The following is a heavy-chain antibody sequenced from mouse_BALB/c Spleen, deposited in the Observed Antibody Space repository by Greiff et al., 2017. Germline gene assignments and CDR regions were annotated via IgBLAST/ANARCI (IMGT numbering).Heavy chain of an antibody. J-gene: IGHJ4*01. D-gene: IGHD2-3*01. CDR1: GFTFSSYG. Sequence: EVQLMESGGGLVQPGGSLKLSCAASGFTFSSYGMSWVRQTPDKRLELVATINSNGGSTYYPDSVKGRFTISRDNAKNTLYLQMSSLKSEDTAMYYCARAGERGWAMDYWGQGTSVTVSS. V-gene: IGHV5-6-3*01. CDR3: ARAGERGWAMDY. CDR2: INSNGGST.